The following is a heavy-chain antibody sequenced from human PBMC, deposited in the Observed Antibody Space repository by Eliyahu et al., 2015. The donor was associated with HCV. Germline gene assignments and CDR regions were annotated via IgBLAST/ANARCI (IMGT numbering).Heavy chain of an antibody. CDR3: TRDENWGPDY. Sequence: QVQLVQSGAEVKKPGASVKVSCKASGYTFTGHYMHWVRQAPGQGLEWMGWIRPSSGATNYAQKFQDRVAMTRDTSISTVYMELSRLTFDDTAFYYCTRDENWGPDYWGQGTLVTVSS. CDR2: IRPSSGAT. J-gene: IGHJ4*02. V-gene: IGHV1-2*02. CDR1: GYTFTGHY. D-gene: IGHD3-16*01.